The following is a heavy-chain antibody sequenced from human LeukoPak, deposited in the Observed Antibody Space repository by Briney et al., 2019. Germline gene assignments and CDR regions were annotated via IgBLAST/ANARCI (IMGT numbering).Heavy chain of an antibody. V-gene: IGHV4-39*07. CDR2: IYYSGST. J-gene: IGHJ6*03. D-gene: IGHD1-26*01. Sequence: SETLSLTCTASGGSISSSSYYWGWIRQPPGKGLEWIGSIYYSGSTYYNPSLKSRVTISVDTSKNQFSLKLNSVTAADTAVYYCARGVGLSYYYYYYMDVWGKGTTVTVSS. CDR1: GGSISSSSYY. CDR3: ARGVGLSYYYYYYMDV.